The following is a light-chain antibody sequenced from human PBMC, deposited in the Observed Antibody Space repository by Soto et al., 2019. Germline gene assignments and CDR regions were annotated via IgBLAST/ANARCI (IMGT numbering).Light chain of an antibody. J-gene: IGKJ2*01. V-gene: IGKV4-1*01. CDR1: QSVLYSSNNRNY. CDR3: QQYYRTPVT. Sequence: DIVMTQSPDSLAVSLGERDTISCKSSQSVLYSSNNRNYLAWYQQKPGQPPKLLIYRASTRESGVPDRFSGSGSGTDFTLTISSLLAEDVAVYYCQQYYRTPVTFGQGTKLEIK. CDR2: RAS.